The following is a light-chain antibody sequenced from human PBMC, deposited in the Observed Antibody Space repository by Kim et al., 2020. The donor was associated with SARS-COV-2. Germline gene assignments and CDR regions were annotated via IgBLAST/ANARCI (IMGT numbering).Light chain of an antibody. Sequence: EMVLTQSPGILSLSPGERATLSCRASQSVSNNYVAWYQQKVEESTRVLIYGASTWATGIPDRVSGSGSGTDFTLTISRLEPEDFATYYCLNYGGSPPYSPPYAFGPGTKLEI. CDR3: LNYGGSPPYSPPYA. CDR1: QSVSNNY. CDR2: GAS. J-gene: IGKJ2*01. V-gene: IGKV3-20*01.